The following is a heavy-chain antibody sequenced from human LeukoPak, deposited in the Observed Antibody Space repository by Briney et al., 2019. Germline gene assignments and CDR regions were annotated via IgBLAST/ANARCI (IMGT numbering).Heavy chain of an antibody. D-gene: IGHD2-15*01. J-gene: IGHJ2*01. Sequence: SETLSLTCAVSGGSFGDFYWSWIRQPPGKGLEWIGYIYYSGSTYYNPSLKSRVTISVDTSKNQFSLKLSSVTAADTAVYYCARDRGYHWYFDLWGRGTLVTVSS. CDR1: GGSFGDFY. V-gene: IGHV4-31*11. CDR3: ARDRGYHWYFDL. CDR2: IYYSGST.